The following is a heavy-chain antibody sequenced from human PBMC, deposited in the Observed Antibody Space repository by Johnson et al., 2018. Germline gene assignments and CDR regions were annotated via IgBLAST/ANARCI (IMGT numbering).Heavy chain of an antibody. CDR1: GFTFSSYW. Sequence: VQLQESGGGLVQPGGSLRLSCAASGFTFSSYWMHWVRQAPGKGLVWVSRINSDGSSTSYADSVKGRFTISRDNAKNTLYLQINSLRGEDTAGYYCARGPYYDFWSGSRAHYYYCMDVWGKGTTVTGSS. CDR3: ARGPYYDFWSGSRAHYYYCMDV. V-gene: IGHV3-74*01. CDR2: INSDGSST. J-gene: IGHJ6*03. D-gene: IGHD3-3*01.